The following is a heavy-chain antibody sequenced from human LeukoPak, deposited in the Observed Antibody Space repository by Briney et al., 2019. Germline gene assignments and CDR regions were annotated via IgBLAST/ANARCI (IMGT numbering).Heavy chain of an antibody. CDR2: INTNTGNP. Sequence: ASVKVSCKASGYTFTSYVMNWVRQAPGQGLEWMGWINTNTGNPTYAQGFTGRFVFSLDTSVSTAYLQISSLKAEDTAVYYCARGSSLGAARMNGHYYYYYGMDVWGQGTTVTVSS. V-gene: IGHV7-4-1*02. CDR1: GYTFTSYV. CDR3: ARGSSLGAARMNGHYYYYYGMDV. D-gene: IGHD2-15*01. J-gene: IGHJ6*02.